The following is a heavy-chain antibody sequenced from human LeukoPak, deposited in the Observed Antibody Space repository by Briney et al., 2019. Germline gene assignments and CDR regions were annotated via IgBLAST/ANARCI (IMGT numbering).Heavy chain of an antibody. CDR2: IYHSGST. D-gene: IGHD2-2*01. V-gene: IGHV4-38-2*01. CDR1: GYSISSGYY. Sequence: PSETLSLTCAVSGYSISSGYYWGWIRQPPGKGLEWLRSIYHSGSTYYNPSLKSRVTISVDTSKNQFSLKLSSVTAADTAVYYCARGPMVPAAEGWYFDLWGRGTLVTVSS. CDR3: ARGPMVPAAEGWYFDL. J-gene: IGHJ2*01.